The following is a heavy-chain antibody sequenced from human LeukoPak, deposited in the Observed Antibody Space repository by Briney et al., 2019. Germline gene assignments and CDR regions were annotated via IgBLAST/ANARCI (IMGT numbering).Heavy chain of an antibody. D-gene: IGHD3-16*01. CDR1: GGSFSGYY. Sequence: PSETLSLTCAVYGGSFSGYYWSWIRQPPGKGLEYIGYVYYTGKTNYNPSFKSRVTLSADTSKNQFSLKLSSVTVADTAVYYCARWNAVITSLDHWGQGILVAVSS. V-gene: IGHV4-59*08. J-gene: IGHJ4*02. CDR2: VYYTGKT. CDR3: ARWNAVITSLDH.